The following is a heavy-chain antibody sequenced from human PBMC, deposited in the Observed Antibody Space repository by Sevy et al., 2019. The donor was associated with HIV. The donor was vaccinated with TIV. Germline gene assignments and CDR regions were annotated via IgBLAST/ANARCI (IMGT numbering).Heavy chain of an antibody. CDR1: GFTFSSDA. CDR2: IAYDGSNK. CDR3: ARSPYYDCCSGNGYYFDY. D-gene: IGHD3-3*01. Sequence: EGSLRLSCAASGFTFSSDAMHWVRQAPGKALEWVSVIAYDGSNKYYADSVKGRFTISRDNSKNTLYLQMNSLRAEDTAVYYCARSPYYDCCSGNGYYFDYWGQGTLVTVSS. J-gene: IGHJ4*02. V-gene: IGHV3-30*04.